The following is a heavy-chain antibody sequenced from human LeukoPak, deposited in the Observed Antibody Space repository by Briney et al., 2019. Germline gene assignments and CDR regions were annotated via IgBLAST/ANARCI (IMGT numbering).Heavy chain of an antibody. CDR2: IIPIFGTA. CDR3: ASAGIVVVPAAMPAHYYGMDV. V-gene: IGHV1-69*06. CDR1: GGTFSSYA. D-gene: IGHD2-2*01. Sequence: APVKVSCKASGGTFSSYAISWVRQAPGQGLEWMGGIIPIFGTANYAQKFQGRVTITADKSTSTAYMELSSLRSEDTAVYYCASAGIVVVPAAMPAHYYGMDVWGKGTTVTVSS. J-gene: IGHJ6*04.